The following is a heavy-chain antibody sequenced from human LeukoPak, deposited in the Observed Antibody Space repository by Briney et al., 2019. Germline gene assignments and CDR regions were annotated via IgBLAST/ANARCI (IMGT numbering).Heavy chain of an antibody. D-gene: IGHD2-15*01. CDR2: IIPIFGTA. CDR3: AGASPYCSGGHCRLRFDY. Sequence: SVKVSCKASGGTFSSYAISWVRQAPGQGLEWMGGIIPIFGTANYAQKFQGRVTITADESTSTAYMELSSLRSEDTAVYSCAGASPYCSGGHCRLRFDYWGQGTLVTVSS. V-gene: IGHV1-69*13. J-gene: IGHJ4*02. CDR1: GGTFSSYA.